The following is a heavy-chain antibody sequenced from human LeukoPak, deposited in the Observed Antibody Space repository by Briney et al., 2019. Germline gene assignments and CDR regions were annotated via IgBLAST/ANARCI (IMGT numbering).Heavy chain of an antibody. Sequence: GGSLRLSCAASGLTFSSYGMHWVRQAPGKGLEWVAVIWYDGSNKYYADSVKGRFTISRDNSKNTLYLQMNSLRAEDTAVYYCAKDVTVMGTPDAFDIWGQGTMVTVSS. CDR2: IWYDGSNK. CDR3: AKDVTVMGTPDAFDI. J-gene: IGHJ3*02. CDR1: GLTFSSYG. D-gene: IGHD5-18*01. V-gene: IGHV3-33*06.